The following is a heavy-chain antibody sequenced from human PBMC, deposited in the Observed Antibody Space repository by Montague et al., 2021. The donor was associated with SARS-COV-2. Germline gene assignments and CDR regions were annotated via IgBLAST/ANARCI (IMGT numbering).Heavy chain of an antibody. CDR3: ALPLGGARFDP. V-gene: IGHV4-4*02. Sequence: SETLSLTCTVSGGSVSSDNWWTWVRQPPGKGLEWIGEIYRSGTTNYNPSLQSRVTTSVDKSRNHLSLNLRSVTAADTAMYYCALPLGGARFDPWGQGILVTVSS. J-gene: IGHJ5*02. D-gene: IGHD1-26*01. CDR2: IYRSGTT. CDR1: GGSVSSDNW.